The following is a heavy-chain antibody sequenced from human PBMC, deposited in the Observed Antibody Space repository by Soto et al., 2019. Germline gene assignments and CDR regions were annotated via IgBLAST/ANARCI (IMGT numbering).Heavy chain of an antibody. J-gene: IGHJ4*02. D-gene: IGHD6-19*01. CDR2: IYYSGTT. V-gene: IGHV4-59*08. Sequence: SETLSLTCTVSGGSISGYYWSWIRQPPGKRLEWIGYIYYSGTTNYNPSLKSRLTISIDTSKKQFSLRLTSVTAADTAVYYCATYYSSGLAFWGQGTLVTVSS. CDR1: GGSISGYY. CDR3: ATYYSSGLAF.